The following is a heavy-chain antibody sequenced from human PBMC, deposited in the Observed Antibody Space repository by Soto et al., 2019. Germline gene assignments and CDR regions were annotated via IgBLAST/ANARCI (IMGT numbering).Heavy chain of an antibody. CDR2: LTNDGGYT. Sequence: NPGGALRLCCDASGLTCRGAYMNWIRQAPGKGLEWLAYLTNDGGYTYYADSVRCRLSIWRDNAKNSLYLQINDLRADDTGVYYCAKDRRDHNTRPDACEVWGQVTTGIVSS. CDR3: AKDRRDHNTRPDACEV. V-gene: IGHV3-11*01. CDR1: GLTCRGAY. D-gene: IGHD5-18*01. J-gene: IGHJ3*01.